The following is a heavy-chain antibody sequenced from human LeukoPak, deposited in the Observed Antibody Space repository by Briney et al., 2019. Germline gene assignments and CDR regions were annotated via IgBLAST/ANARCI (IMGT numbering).Heavy chain of an antibody. CDR2: INPNSGGT. CDR1: GYTFTGYY. D-gene: IGHD4-17*01. CDR3: AREAPAALDTTVTTHKSNWFDP. V-gene: IGHV1-2*02. J-gene: IGHJ5*02. Sequence: ASVKVSCKASGYTFTGYYMHWVRQAPGQGLEWMGWINPNSGGTNYAQKFQGRVTMTRDTSISTAYMELSRLRSDDTAVYYCAREAPAALDTTVTTHKSNWFDPWGQGTLVTVSS.